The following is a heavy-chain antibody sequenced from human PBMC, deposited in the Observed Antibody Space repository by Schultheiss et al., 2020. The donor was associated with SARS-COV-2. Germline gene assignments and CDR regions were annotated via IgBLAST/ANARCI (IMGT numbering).Heavy chain of an antibody. CDR3: ATGIAEARYFDL. D-gene: IGHD6-19*01. CDR1: GGSFSGYY. CDR2: ISSSSSYT. V-gene: IGHV3-11*06. J-gene: IGHJ4*02. Sequence: LSLTCAVYGGSFSGYYWSWIRQPPGKGLEWVSYISSSSSYTNYADSVKGRFTISRDNSKNTLFLQVNSLRPEDTAVYYCATGIAEARYFDLWGLGTRVTVSS.